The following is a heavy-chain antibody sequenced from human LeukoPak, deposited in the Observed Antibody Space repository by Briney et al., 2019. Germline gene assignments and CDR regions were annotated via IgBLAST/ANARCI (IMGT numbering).Heavy chain of an antibody. CDR3: ARDRSLGFDP. CDR2: YHTSGST. D-gene: IGHD3-3*02. J-gene: IGHJ5*02. V-gene: IGHV4-4*07. CDR1: GCSISSYY. Sequence: PSETLSLTCTVSGCSISSYYWSWIRQPAGKGLEWIGRYHTSGSTNYNPSLKSRVTMSADTSKNQFSLKLSSVTAADTAVYYCARDRSLGFDPWGQGTLVTVSS.